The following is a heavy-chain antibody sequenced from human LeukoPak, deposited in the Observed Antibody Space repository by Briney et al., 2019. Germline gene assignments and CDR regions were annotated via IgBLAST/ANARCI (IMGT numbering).Heavy chain of an antibody. Sequence: SETLSLTCAVYIGSFSGHYWSWIRQPPGKGLEWIGEINHSGSTNYNPSLKSRVTISVDTSKNQFSLKLNFVTAADTAVYYCARGSKYDYDSSGYYSHDYWGQGTLVTVSS. V-gene: IGHV4-34*01. CDR2: INHSGST. CDR3: ARGSKYDYDSSGYYSHDY. D-gene: IGHD3-22*01. J-gene: IGHJ4*02. CDR1: IGSFSGHY.